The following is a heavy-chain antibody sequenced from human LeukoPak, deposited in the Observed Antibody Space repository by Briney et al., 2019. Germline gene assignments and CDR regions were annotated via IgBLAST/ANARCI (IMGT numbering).Heavy chain of an antibody. D-gene: IGHD2-2*02. V-gene: IGHV3-23*01. Sequence: GGSLRLSCAASGFTFSTYVVNWVRQAPGKGLEWVSAISGSGGSTYYADSVKGRFTISRDNSKNTLYLQMNSLRAEDTAVYYCAKDDLGYCSSTSCYTPGDWGQGTLVTVSS. CDR1: GFTFSTYV. CDR3: AKDDLGYCSSTSCYTPGD. CDR2: ISGSGGST. J-gene: IGHJ4*02.